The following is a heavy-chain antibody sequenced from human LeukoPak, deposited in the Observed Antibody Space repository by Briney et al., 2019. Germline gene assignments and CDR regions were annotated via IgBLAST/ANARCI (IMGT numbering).Heavy chain of an antibody. D-gene: IGHD3-10*01. Sequence: GASVKVSCKASVGTFSSYAISWVRQAPGQGLEWMGRIIPILGIANYAQKFQGRVTITADKSTGTAYMELSSLRSEDTAVYYCARDGHYYGSGTHYGMDVWGQGTTVTVSS. J-gene: IGHJ6*02. CDR3: ARDGHYYGSGTHYGMDV. V-gene: IGHV1-69*04. CDR1: VGTFSSYA. CDR2: IIPILGIA.